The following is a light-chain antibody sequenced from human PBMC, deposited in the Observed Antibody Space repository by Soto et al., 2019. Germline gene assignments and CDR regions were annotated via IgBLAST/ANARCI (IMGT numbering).Light chain of an antibody. V-gene: IGKV3D-15*01. CDR1: QSVSSK. CDR3: QQYDNWPRT. J-gene: IGKJ1*01. Sequence: EILMTQSPATLSVSPGERATHSFRASQSVSSKLAWYQQKPGQAPRLFIYGASSRATGIPDRFSGSGSGTDFALTISSLQSEDFAVYYCQQYDNWPRTFGQGTKVDIK. CDR2: GAS.